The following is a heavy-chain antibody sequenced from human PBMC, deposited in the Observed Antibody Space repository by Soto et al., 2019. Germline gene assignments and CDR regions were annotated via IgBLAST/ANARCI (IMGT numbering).Heavy chain of an antibody. CDR3: ARDRVVAATHSYYYGMDV. CDR2: INAGNGNT. V-gene: IGHV1-3*01. D-gene: IGHD2-15*01. CDR1: GYTFTNYA. Sequence: ASVKVSCKASGYTFTNYAMHWVRQAPGQRLEWMGWINAGNGNTNYAQKLQGRVTMTTDTSTSTAYMELRSLRSDDTAVYYCARDRVVAATHSYYYGMDVWGQGTTVTVS. J-gene: IGHJ6*02.